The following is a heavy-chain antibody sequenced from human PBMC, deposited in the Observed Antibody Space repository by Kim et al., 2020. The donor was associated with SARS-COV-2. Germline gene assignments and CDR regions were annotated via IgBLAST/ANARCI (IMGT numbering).Heavy chain of an antibody. CDR1: GYTFTAYY. J-gene: IGHJ3*01. Sequence: ASVKVSCKASGYTFTAYYLDWVRQAPGQVLQWMGRINTDSGVTDYAREFQGRVTMTRDTSINTAYLDMSGLRSDDLAVYYCTTGVKYAFEVWGQGTMVTV. D-gene: IGHD7-27*01. CDR3: TTGVKYAFEV. V-gene: IGHV1-2*06. CDR2: INTDSGVT.